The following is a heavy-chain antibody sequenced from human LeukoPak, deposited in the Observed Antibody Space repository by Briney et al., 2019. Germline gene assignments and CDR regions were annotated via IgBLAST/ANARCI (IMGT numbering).Heavy chain of an antibody. CDR3: ARQNDFRLDY. Sequence: GESLMISCKGSGYTFSSYWIGWVRQMPGKGLGWMGIIYPGDSYTRYSPSLQGQVTISVDTSVGPAYLPRTGLKDSATAIYHCARQNDFRLDYWGQGTLVTVSS. V-gene: IGHV5-51*01. CDR1: GYTFSSYW. J-gene: IGHJ4*02. CDR2: IYPGDSYT. D-gene: IGHD3-3*01.